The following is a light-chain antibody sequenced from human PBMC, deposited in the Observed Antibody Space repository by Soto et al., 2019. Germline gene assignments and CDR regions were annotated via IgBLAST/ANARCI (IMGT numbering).Light chain of an antibody. CDR3: QESYSSSYT. V-gene: IGKV1-39*01. CDR2: AAS. CDR1: QSISSY. Sequence: DIQMTQSPSSLSASVGDRVTITCRASQSISSYLNWYQQKPGKAPKLLIYAASSLQSGVPSRLSGSESGTDFTLTISSLQPEDFATYYCQESYSSSYTLGQGTKLEIK. J-gene: IGKJ2*01.